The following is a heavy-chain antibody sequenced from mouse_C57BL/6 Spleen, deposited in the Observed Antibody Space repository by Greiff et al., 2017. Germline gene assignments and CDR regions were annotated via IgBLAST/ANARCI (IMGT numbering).Heavy chain of an antibody. CDR2: IDPSDSYT. Sequence: QVQLKQPGAELVMPGASVKLSCKASGYTFTSYWMHWVKQRPGQGLEWIGEIDPSDSYTNYNQKFKGQSTLTVDKSSRTAYMQLSSLTSEDSAVYYCARYITTASYAMDYWGQGTSVTVSS. J-gene: IGHJ4*01. CDR1: GYTFTSYW. V-gene: IGHV1-69*01. D-gene: IGHD1-1*01. CDR3: ARYITTASYAMDY.